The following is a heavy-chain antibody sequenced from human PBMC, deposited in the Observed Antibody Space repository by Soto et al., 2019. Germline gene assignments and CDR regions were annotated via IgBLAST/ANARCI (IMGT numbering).Heavy chain of an antibody. CDR2: MTSDGDT. CDR1: GGSISSTPSY. D-gene: IGHD1-1*01. CDR3: ARRVPGRGDCTRNDCYIDS. Sequence: ASETLSLTCSVSGGSISSTPSYWAWIRQSPGKGLEWSGGMTSDGDTYYSPSLRGRVTFSVDLSKNEFSLNLQSVTATDTAVFYCARRVPGRGDCTRNDCYIDSWGEGTLVT. V-gene: IGHV4-39*01. J-gene: IGHJ4*02.